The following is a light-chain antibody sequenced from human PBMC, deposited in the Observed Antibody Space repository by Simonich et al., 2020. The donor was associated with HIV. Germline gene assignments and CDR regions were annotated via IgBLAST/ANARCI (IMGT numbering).Light chain of an antibody. CDR2: DAS. CDR1: QGISSA. J-gene: IGKJ3*01. Sequence: AIQLTQSPSSLSASVGDRVTLTCRASQGISSALAWYQQKPGKAPKLLIYDASSLESGVPSRFSSSGSGTDFTLTISSLQPEDFATYYCQQFNSYPVTFGPGTKVDIK. V-gene: IGKV1-13*02. CDR3: QQFNSYPVT.